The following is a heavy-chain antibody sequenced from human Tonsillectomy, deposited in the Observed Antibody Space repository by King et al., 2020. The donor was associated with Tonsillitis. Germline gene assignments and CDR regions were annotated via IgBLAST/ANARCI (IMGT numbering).Heavy chain of an antibody. CDR3: AKDLYYYDSSGYLDS. D-gene: IGHD3-22*01. CDR1: GFTFSSYD. Sequence: VQLVESGGGVVQPGRSLRLSFAASGFTFSSYDMHWVRQAPGKGLEWVTVISYDGSNKYYADSVKGRFTISRDNSKNTLYLQMNSLRAEDTAVYYCAKDLYYYDSSGYLDSWGQGTLVTVSS. CDR2: ISYDGSNK. V-gene: IGHV3-30*18. J-gene: IGHJ4*02.